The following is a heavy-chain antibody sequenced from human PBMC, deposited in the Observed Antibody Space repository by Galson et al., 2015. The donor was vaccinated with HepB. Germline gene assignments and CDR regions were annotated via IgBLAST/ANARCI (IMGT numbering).Heavy chain of an antibody. D-gene: IGHD3-3*01. CDR2: ISAYNGNT. Sequence: SVKVSCKASGYTFTSYGISWVRQAPGQGLEWMGWISAYNGNTNYAQKLQGRVTMTTDTSTSTAYMELRSLRSDDTAVYYCARVENVDDFWSSEYYYYGMDVWGQGTTVTVSS. V-gene: IGHV1-18*01. J-gene: IGHJ6*02. CDR1: GYTFTSYG. CDR3: ARVENVDDFWSSEYYYYGMDV.